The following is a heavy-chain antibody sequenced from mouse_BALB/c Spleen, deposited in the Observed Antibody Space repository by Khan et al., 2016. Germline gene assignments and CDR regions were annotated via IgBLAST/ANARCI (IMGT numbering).Heavy chain of an antibody. J-gene: IGHJ3*01. CDR1: VFNIKDTY. CDR2: IDPANGNT. Sequence: VQLKQSGAELVKPGASVKLSCTASVFNIKDTYMHWVKQRPEQGLEWIGRIDPANGNTKYDPKFQGKATITADTSSNTAYLQLSSLTSEDTAVYYCARSPYEYDVGFAYWGQGTLVTVSA. V-gene: IGHV14-3*02. D-gene: IGHD2-4*01. CDR3: ARSPYEYDVGFAY.